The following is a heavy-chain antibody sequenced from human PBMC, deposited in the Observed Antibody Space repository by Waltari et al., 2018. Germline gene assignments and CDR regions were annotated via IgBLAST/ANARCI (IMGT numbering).Heavy chain of an antibody. CDR1: GFMFSSYS. J-gene: IGHJ4*02. D-gene: IGHD2-21*02. Sequence: EVQLVESGGGLVQPGGSLRLSCVASGFMFSSYSMNWVRLAPGKGLEWVSSISGDNSYTYYSGSVKGRFTSSRDNAKNSLFLQMNGLRDEDTAIYYCAKEGLGGDRQFDYWGQGTLVSVSS. CDR2: ISGDNSYT. CDR3: AKEGLGGDRQFDY. V-gene: IGHV3-21*06.